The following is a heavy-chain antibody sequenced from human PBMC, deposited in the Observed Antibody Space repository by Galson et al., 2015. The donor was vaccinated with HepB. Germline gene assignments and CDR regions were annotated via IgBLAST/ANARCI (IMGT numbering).Heavy chain of an antibody. CDR2: ISSNGGST. V-gene: IGHV3-64D*06. CDR3: VKDLLGYCSGGSCYFRYFDY. Sequence: SLRLSCAASGFTFSSYAMHWVRQAPGKGLEYVSAISSNGGSTYYADSVKGRFTISRDNSKNTLYLQMSSLRAEDTAVYYCVKDLLGYCSGGSCYFRYFDYWGQGTLVTVSS. CDR1: GFTFSSYA. J-gene: IGHJ4*02. D-gene: IGHD2-15*01.